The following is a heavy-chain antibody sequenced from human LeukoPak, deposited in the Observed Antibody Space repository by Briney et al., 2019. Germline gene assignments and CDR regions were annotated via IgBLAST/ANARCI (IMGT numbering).Heavy chain of an antibody. CDR2: IIPIFGTA. CDR3: ARPREAAAIVDRFDY. J-gene: IGHJ4*02. CDR1: GGTFSSYA. V-gene: IGHV1-69*13. D-gene: IGHD2-2*02. Sequence: ASVKVSCKASGGTFSSYAISWVRQAPGQGLEWMGGIIPIFGTANYAQKFQGRVTITADESTSTAYMELSSLRSEDTAVYYCARPREAAAIVDRFDYWGQGTLVTVSS.